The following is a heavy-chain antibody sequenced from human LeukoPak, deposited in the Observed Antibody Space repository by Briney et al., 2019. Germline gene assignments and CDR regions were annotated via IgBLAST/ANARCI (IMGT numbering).Heavy chain of an antibody. D-gene: IGHD3-3*01. V-gene: IGHV3-48*01. CDR1: GFTFSSYS. CDR3: ARMTKEFTIFGVVMKFDP. Sequence: PGGSLRLSCAASGFTFSSYSMNWVRQAPGKGLEWVSYISSSSSTIYYADSVKGRFTFSRDNSKNTLYLQMNSLRAEDTAVYYCARMTKEFTIFGVVMKFDPWGQGTLVTVSS. J-gene: IGHJ5*02. CDR2: ISSSSSTI.